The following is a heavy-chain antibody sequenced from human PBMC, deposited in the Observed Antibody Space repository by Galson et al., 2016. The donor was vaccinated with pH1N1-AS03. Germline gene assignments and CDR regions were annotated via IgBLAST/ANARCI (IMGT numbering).Heavy chain of an antibody. J-gene: IGHJ4*02. CDR1: GFALIDYS. Sequence: SLRLSCAASGFALIDYSMHWVRQAPGTGLEWVSSIDPTSTYIYYADSPTGRFTISRDNAFNSLYLQMNRLRVDDTAVYFCTRSAPRGGHEPFDFWGQGTLVTVSP. V-gene: IGHV3-21*01. CDR2: IDPTSTYI. D-gene: IGHD5-12*01. CDR3: TRSAPRGGHEPFDF.